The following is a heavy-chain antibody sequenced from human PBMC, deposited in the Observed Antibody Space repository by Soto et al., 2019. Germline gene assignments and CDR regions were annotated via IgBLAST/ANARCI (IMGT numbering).Heavy chain of an antibody. CDR1: GYSFTSYW. CDR2: IYPGDSDT. CDR3: ASGLKDDYGYSPYYSAFDV. Sequence: GESLKISCKGSGYSFTSYWIGWVRQMPGKGLEWMGIIYPGDSDTRYSPSFQGQVTISADKSISTAYMQWSSLKASDTAMYYCASGLKDDYGYSPYYSAFDVWGRCTKVTVSS. D-gene: IGHD2-15*01. J-gene: IGHJ6*02. V-gene: IGHV5-51*01.